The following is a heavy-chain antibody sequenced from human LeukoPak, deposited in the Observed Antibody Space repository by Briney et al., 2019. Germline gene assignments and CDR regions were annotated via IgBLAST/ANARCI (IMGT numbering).Heavy chain of an antibody. CDR1: EFTFTSHA. D-gene: IGHD2-21*02. CDR2: ISGSGANT. CDR3: AKDKATVTAKGPFDY. V-gene: IGHV3-23*01. J-gene: IGHJ4*02. Sequence: GGSLRLSCAASEFTFTSHAMTWVRQAPGKGLEWVSSISGSGANTYYADSVKGRFTISRDNSKNTLYLQFNSLRAEDTAVYYCAKDKATVTAKGPFDYWGQGTLVTVSS.